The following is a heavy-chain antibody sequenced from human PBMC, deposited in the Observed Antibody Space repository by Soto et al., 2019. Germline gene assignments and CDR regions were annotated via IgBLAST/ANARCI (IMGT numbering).Heavy chain of an antibody. CDR1: GYTFTSYG. J-gene: IGHJ6*02. Sequence: QVQLVQSGDEVKKPGASVKVSCRASGYTFTSYGVSWVRQAPGQGLEWMGWISAFNGQTNYIQKVQGRVTLTTEASTSTGYMEPRSLRSEATGVYYCARGGDYYYGLDVWGQGATVTVSS. CDR3: ARGGDYYYGLDV. V-gene: IGHV1-18*01. D-gene: IGHD3-16*01. CDR2: ISAFNGQT.